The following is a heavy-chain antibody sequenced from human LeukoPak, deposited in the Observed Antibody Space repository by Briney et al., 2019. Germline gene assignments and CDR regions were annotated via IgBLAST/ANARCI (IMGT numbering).Heavy chain of an antibody. CDR2: ISAYNANT. V-gene: IGHV1-18*01. CDR3: ARDHYGSGSYLFGVHYGMDV. J-gene: IGHJ6*02. Sequence: ASVKVSCKASGYTFTSYGISWVRQAPGQGLEWMGWISAYNANTNYAQKLQGRVTMTTDTSTSTAYMELRSLRSDDTAVYYCARDHYGSGSYLFGVHYGMDVWGQGTTVTVSS. D-gene: IGHD3-10*01. CDR1: GYTFTSYG.